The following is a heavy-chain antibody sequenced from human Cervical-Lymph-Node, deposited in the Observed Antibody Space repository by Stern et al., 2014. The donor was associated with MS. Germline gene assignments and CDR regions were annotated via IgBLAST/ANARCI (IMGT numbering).Heavy chain of an antibody. J-gene: IGHJ6*02. V-gene: IGHV1-46*01. D-gene: IGHD6-19*01. Sequence: VHLVESGAEVKKPGASGKVSCKASGYTFTSYHMHWVRQAPGQGIEWMGIINPSGGSTSYAQKFQGRVTMTRDTSTSTVYMELSSLRSEDTAVYYCAREVAGHRLGMMDVWGQGTTVTVSS. CDR1: GYTFTSYH. CDR2: INPSGGST. CDR3: AREVAGHRLGMMDV.